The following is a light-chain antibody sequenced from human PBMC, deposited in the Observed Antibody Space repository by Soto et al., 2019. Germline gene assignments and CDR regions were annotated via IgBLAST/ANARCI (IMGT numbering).Light chain of an antibody. CDR3: QQYSSTFWT. J-gene: IGKJ1*01. CDR2: GAT. V-gene: IGKV3-20*01. Sequence: EIVLTQSPGTLSLSPGERTTLSCRASQSISSSYLAWYQQKPGQAPRLLVYGATSRATGIPDRFSGSGSGKYFTLTISRLEPEDFALYYCQQYSSTFWTLGQGTKVEIK. CDR1: QSISSSY.